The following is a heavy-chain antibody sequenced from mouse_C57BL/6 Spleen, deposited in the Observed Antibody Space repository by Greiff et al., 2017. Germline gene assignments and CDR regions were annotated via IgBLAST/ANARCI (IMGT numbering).Heavy chain of an antibody. Sequence: QVQLQQSGAELVKPGASVKMSCKASGYTFTSYWITWVKQRPGQGLEWIGDIYPGSGSTNYNEKFKSKATLTVDTSSSTAYMQLSSLTSEDSAVYYCARGEYSNGYYFDYWGQGTTLTVSS. V-gene: IGHV1-55*01. J-gene: IGHJ2*01. D-gene: IGHD2-5*01. CDR1: GYTFTSYW. CDR3: ARGEYSNGYYFDY. CDR2: IYPGSGST.